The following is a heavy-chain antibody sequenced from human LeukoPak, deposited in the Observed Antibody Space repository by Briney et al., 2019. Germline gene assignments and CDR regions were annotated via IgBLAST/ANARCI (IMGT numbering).Heavy chain of an antibody. Sequence: GGSLRLSCAASGFTFSSYSMNWVRQAPGKGLEWVSYISSSSSTIYYADSVKGRFTISRDNAKNSLYLQMNSLRAEDTAVYYCARGVAYPWSGDAFDIWGQGTMVTVSS. D-gene: IGHD3-3*01. V-gene: IGHV3-48*01. J-gene: IGHJ3*02. CDR2: ISSSSSTI. CDR3: ARGVAYPWSGDAFDI. CDR1: GFTFSSYS.